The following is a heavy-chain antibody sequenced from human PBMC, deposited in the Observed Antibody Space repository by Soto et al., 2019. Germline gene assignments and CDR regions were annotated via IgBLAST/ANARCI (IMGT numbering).Heavy chain of an antibody. CDR3: ARGVVVVTNYYFDQ. J-gene: IGHJ4*02. Sequence: QVQLVQSGAEVRKPGSSVKVSCKASGGTFNKYVISWVRQAPGQGPEWMGGILPIYSTRNYANYAHKFQGRVTITVDTSTSTAYMELSGLKSDDTAIYYCARGVVVVTNYYFDQWGQGTLVTVSS. V-gene: IGHV1-69*06. CDR2: ILPIYSTRNYA. CDR1: GGTFNKYV. D-gene: IGHD2-2*01.